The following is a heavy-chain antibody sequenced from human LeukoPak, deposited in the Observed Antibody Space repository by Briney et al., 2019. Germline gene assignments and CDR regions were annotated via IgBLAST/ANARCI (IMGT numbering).Heavy chain of an antibody. Sequence: GGSLRLSWGSSGFIFDAHDMGSVRQAHGKGLEWVAFIRSDGYQTYYADSVKGRFTITRHNYNNTLYLQMNSLRLEDMALYYCEKQSGSGVDYWGRGTRVTVSS. CDR3: EKQSGSGVDY. J-gene: IGHJ4*02. D-gene: IGHD1-26*01. V-gene: IGHV3-30*02. CDR1: GFIFDAHD. CDR2: IRSDGYQT.